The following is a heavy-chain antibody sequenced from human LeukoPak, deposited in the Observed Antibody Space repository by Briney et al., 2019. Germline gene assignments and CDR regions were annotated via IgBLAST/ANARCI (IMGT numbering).Heavy chain of an antibody. D-gene: IGHD6-19*01. J-gene: IGHJ4*02. CDR3: ARAPAEYYFDY. Sequence: PGGSLRLSCAASGFTFSSYAMHWVRQAPGKGLEWVAVISYDGSNKYYADSVKGRFTISRDNSKNTLYPQMNSLRPEDTAVYYCARAPAEYYFDYWGQGTLVTVSS. CDR2: ISYDGSNK. V-gene: IGHV3-30-3*01. CDR1: GFTFSSYA.